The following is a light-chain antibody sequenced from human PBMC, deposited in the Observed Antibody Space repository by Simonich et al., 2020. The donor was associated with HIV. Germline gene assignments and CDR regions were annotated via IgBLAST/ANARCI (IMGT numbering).Light chain of an antibody. V-gene: IGKV4-1*01. Sequence: DIVMTQSPDSLAVSLGERATVNCKSSQSVLYSSNNKNYLAWYQQKPGQPPKLLIYWASTRVSGVPNRFSGRGSGTDFTLTISSLHAEDVAVYYCQQYYTTPLTFGGGTKVEIK. CDR2: WAS. CDR1: QSVLYSSNNKNY. J-gene: IGKJ4*01. CDR3: QQYYTTPLT.